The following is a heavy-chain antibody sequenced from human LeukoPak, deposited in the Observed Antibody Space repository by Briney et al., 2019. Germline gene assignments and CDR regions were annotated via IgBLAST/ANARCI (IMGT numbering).Heavy chain of an antibody. V-gene: IGHV3-23*01. CDR2: IVGNGGST. D-gene: IGHD1-26*01. J-gene: IGHJ3*02. CDR3: ARDDSRSGSDAFDI. Sequence: GGSLRLSCAASGFTFITYAMTWVRQAPGKGLEWVSAIVGNGGSTYYADSVKGRFTTSRDNSKNTLYLQMNSLRAEDTAVYYCARDDSRSGSDAFDIWGQGTMVTVSS. CDR1: GFTFITYA.